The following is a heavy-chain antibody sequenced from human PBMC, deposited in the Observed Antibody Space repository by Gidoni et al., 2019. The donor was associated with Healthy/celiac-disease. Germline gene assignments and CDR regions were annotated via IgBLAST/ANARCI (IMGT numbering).Heavy chain of an antibody. Sequence: QVQLVESGGGVVQPGRSLRLSCAASGFTFSTYGMHWVRPAPGKGLEWVAVIAYDGSNKYYADSVKGRFTISRDNSKNTLYLQMNSLRAEDTAVYYCAKVPFQVSTVVGSWFDPWGQGTLVTVSS. CDR3: AKVPFQVSTVVGSWFDP. V-gene: IGHV3-30*18. CDR1: GFTFSTYG. D-gene: IGHD4-17*01. J-gene: IGHJ5*02. CDR2: IAYDGSNK.